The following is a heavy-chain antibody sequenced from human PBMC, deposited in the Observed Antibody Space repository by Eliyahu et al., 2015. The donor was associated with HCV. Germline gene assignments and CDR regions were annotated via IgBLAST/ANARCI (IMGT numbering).Heavy chain of an antibody. J-gene: IGHJ4*02. CDR2: ISYDGSNK. CDR3: AKDHSTYNYYGSGRYYDY. V-gene: IGHV3-30*18. D-gene: IGHD3-10*01. CDR1: GFTFSSXN. Sequence: QVQLVESGGGVVQPGRSLRLSCEASGFTFSSXNMHWVRQAPGKGLEWVAVISYDGSNKYSSDSVKGRFTISRDNSKNTLYLQMNSLRAEDTAVYYCAKDHSTYNYYGSGRYYDYWGQGTLVTVSS.